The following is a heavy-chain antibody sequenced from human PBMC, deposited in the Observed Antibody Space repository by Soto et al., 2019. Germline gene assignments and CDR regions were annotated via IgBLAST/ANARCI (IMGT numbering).Heavy chain of an antibody. J-gene: IGHJ4*02. Sequence: SETQSLTCTVSGGYISSGCYYWSWIRQHPGKGLEWIGYIYYSGSTYYNPSLKSRVTISVDTSKNQFSLKLNSVTAADTAVYSCARTGGYCSGGACYPHYLDYWAQGTLVTVSS. CDR3: ARTGGYCSGGACYPHYLDY. CDR1: GGYISSGCYY. CDR2: IYYSGST. V-gene: IGHV4-31*03. D-gene: IGHD2-15*01.